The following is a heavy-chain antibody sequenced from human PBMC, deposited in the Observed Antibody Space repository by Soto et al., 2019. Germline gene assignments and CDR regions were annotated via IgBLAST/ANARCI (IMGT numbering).Heavy chain of an antibody. V-gene: IGHV3-33*01. CDR3: AREGMPMVTATQPCWYFDL. D-gene: IGHD2-21*02. CDR1: GFTFSSYG. J-gene: IGHJ2*01. CDR2: IWYDGSDK. Sequence: QVQLVESGGGVVQPGRSLRLSCAASGFTFSSYGMHWVRQAPGKGLEWVAVIWYDGSDKYYADSVKGRFTISRDNSKXXPXLQMTRLRAADTAVYYWAREGMPMVTATQPCWYFDLWGRGTLVTVSS.